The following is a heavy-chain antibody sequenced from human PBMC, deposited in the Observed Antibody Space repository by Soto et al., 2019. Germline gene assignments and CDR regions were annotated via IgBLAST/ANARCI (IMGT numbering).Heavy chain of an antibody. CDR2: IYPGDSDT. D-gene: IGHD5-18*01. CDR3: ARQDYNYAYFDF. Sequence: GESLKIACKGSGYSFTNYWIGWVRQMPGKGLEWMGIIYPGDSDTRYSPSFQGQVIISVDQSISTAYLQWSSLQASDTAMYYCARQDYNYAYFDFWGQGTLVTVSS. V-gene: IGHV5-51*01. CDR1: GYSFTNYW. J-gene: IGHJ4*02.